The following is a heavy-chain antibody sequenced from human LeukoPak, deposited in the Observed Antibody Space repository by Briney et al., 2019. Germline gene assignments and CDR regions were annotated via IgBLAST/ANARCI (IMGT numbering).Heavy chain of an antibody. D-gene: IGHD2-2*01. CDR2: IWYDGSNQ. Sequence: GGSLRLSCAASGFTFSTCGMHWVRQAPGKGLEWVAVIWYDGSNQYYADSVKGRFTISRDNSKNTLYLQMNSLRAEDTAVYYCARDQGIDSTSCLDYWGQGTLVTVSS. J-gene: IGHJ4*02. V-gene: IGHV3-33*01. CDR3: ARDQGIDSTSCLDY. CDR1: GFTFSTCG.